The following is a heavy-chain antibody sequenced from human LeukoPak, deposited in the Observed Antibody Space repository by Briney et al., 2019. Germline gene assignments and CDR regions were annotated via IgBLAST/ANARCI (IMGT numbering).Heavy chain of an antibody. V-gene: IGHV3-7*01. CDR1: GFTFSRYW. Sequence: GGSLRLSCAASGFTFSRYWMSWVRQAPGKGLEWVANIKKDGSEKYYVDSVKGRFTISRDNAKTSLYLQMDSLRAEDTAVYYCAELGITMTGGVWGKGTTVTISS. D-gene: IGHD3-10*02. CDR3: AELGITMTGGV. J-gene: IGHJ6*04. CDR2: IKKDGSEK.